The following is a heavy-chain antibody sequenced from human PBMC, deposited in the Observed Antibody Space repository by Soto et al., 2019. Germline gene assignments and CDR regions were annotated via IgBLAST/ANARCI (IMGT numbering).Heavy chain of an antibody. Sequence: SETLSLTCAVSGGSISSGGYSWSWIRQPPGKGLEWIGYIYHSGSTYYNPSLKSRVTISVDRSKNQFSLKLSSVTAADTAVYYCAREAGSYGGFDYWGQGTLVTVSS. D-gene: IGHD5-18*01. CDR3: AREAGSYGGFDY. CDR2: IYHSGST. J-gene: IGHJ4*02. CDR1: GGSISSGGYS. V-gene: IGHV4-30-2*01.